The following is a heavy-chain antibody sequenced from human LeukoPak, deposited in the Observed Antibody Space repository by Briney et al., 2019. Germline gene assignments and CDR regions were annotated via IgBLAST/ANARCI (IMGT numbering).Heavy chain of an antibody. V-gene: IGHV3-33*01. D-gene: IGHD1-1*01. CDR2: IWYDGSNK. CDR1: GFTFSSYG. CDR3: AREGPRGNSQLDY. Sequence: GGSLRLSCAASGFTFSSYGMHWVRQAPGKGLEWVALIWYDGSNKYYADSVKGRLTISRDNSKNTLYLQMNSLRAEDTAVYYCAREGPRGNSQLDYWGQGTLVTVSS. J-gene: IGHJ4*02.